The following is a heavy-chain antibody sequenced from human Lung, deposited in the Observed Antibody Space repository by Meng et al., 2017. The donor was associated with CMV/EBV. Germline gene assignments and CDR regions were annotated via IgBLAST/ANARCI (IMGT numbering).Heavy chain of an antibody. CDR1: GDSITNHNW. CDR2: IPHRGSS. CDR3: LRRSGGSV. J-gene: IGHJ1*01. D-gene: IGHD3-10*01. Sequence: QVLLGESGPALVKPSETLSLTCAVSGDSITNHNWWAWVRQPPGKGLEWIGEIPHRGSSAYNPSLKSRVSMSIDKSKNQFSLKLTSVTAADTAVYHCLRRSGGSVWGQGTLVTVSS. V-gene: IGHV4-4*02.